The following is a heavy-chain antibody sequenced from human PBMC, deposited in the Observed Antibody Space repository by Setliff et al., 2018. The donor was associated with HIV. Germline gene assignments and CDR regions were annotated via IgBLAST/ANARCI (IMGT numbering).Heavy chain of an antibody. V-gene: IGHV4-34*01. CDR1: GGSFSRYY. D-gene: IGHD3-22*01. J-gene: IGHJ3*01. CDR2: INHSGTT. CDR3: ARSRRGYYSVVGAFDV. Sequence: SETLSLTCAVYGGSFSRYYWTWIRQPPGKGLEWIGEINHSGTTNYNPSLKSRVTVSVDTSKNQFSLNLSSVTAADTSVYYCARSRRGYYSVVGAFDVWGQGTTVTVSS.